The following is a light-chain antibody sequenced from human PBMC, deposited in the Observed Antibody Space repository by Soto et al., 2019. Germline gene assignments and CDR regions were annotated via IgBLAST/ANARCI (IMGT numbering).Light chain of an antibody. V-gene: IGLV7-43*01. J-gene: IGLJ3*02. CDR3: LLYFDGVVV. Sequence: QAVVTQEPSLTVSPGGTVTLTCGSGTGSVTTSHYPTWVQQKPGQPPRTLFYSTSNRQSWTPARFSDSVRGGKAALTLSGVRHEDEADYYCLLYFDGVVVFGGGTKLTVL. CDR2: STS. CDR1: TGSVTTSHY.